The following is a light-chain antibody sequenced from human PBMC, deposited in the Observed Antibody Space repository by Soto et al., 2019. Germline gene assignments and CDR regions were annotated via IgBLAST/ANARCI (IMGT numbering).Light chain of an antibody. V-gene: IGKV1-5*01. CDR2: DAS. CDR1: QSISSW. J-gene: IGKJ1*01. Sequence: IQMTQSPSTLAAPVGDTVTITCRASQSISSWVAWYQQKPGKAPKLLINDASSLESGVPSRFSGSGSGTEFTLTISSLQPDDFATYCCQHYGGMWTFGQGTKVDI. CDR3: QHYGGMWT.